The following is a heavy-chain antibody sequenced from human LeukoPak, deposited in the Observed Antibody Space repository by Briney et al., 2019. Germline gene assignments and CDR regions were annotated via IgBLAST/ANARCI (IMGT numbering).Heavy chain of an antibody. CDR1: EFSVGSNY. D-gene: IGHD3-10*01. CDR3: ARGPTMVRGVSYY. CDR2: ISSSSSYI. Sequence: GGSLRLSCAASEFSVGSNYMTWVRQAPGKGLEWVSSISSSSSYIYFADSVKGRFTTSRDNAKNSLYLQMNSLRAEDTAVYYCARGPTMVRGVSYYWGQGTLVTVSS. J-gene: IGHJ4*02. V-gene: IGHV3-21*01.